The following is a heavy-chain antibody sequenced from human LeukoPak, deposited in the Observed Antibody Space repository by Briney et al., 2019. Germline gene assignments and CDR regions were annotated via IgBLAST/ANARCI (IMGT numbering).Heavy chain of an antibody. CDR3: ARGLRVSFNWFDP. CDR1: GGTFSSYA. J-gene: IGHJ5*02. Sequence: ASVKVSCKASGGTFSSYAISWVRQAPGQGLEWMGGIIPIFGTANYAQKFQGRVTITADESTSTAYMELSSLRSEDTAVCYCARGLRVSFNWFDPWGQGTLVTVSS. D-gene: IGHD3-16*01. CDR2: IIPIFGTA. V-gene: IGHV1-69*13.